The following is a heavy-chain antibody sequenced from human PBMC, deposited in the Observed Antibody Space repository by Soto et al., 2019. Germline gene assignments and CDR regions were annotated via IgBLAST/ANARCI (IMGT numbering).Heavy chain of an antibody. CDR3: ARHYSAMGV. CDR1: GFTVSSDS. Sequence: EVQLVETGGDLIQPGGSLTLSCAASGFTVSSDSMTWVRQAPGKGLEWISIIYSDNNTDYADSVKGRFSISRDTSMNILYLQMNSLRAEDTAEYYCARHYSAMGVWGQGTTVTVSS. J-gene: IGHJ6*02. CDR2: IYSDNNT. V-gene: IGHV3-53*02.